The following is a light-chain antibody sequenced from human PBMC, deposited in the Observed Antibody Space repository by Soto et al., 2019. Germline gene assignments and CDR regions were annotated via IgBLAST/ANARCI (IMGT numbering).Light chain of an antibody. CDR3: QSYDSSLSAYV. V-gene: IGLV1-40*01. Sequence: QSVLTQPPSVSGAPGQRVTISCTGNSSNIGAGYDVHWYRQFPGTAPKLLIYGNTNRPSGVPDRISGSKSGTSASLAVTGLRAEDEADYYCQSYDSSLSAYVFGAGTKV. CDR1: SSNIGAGYD. CDR2: GNT. J-gene: IGLJ1*01.